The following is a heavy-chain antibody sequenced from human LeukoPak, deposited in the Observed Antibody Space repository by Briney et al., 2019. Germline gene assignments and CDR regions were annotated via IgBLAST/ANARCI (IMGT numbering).Heavy chain of an antibody. CDR1: GYTFTAYY. Sequence: GASVKVSCKASGYTFTAYYLYWVRQAPGQGLEWMGRINPNSGGTDYAQKFQGRVTMTRDTSISTAYMELSSLRSDDTAVYYCAIGMAAAGTFEYWGQGTLSPSPQ. D-gene: IGHD6-13*01. CDR3: AIGMAAAGTFEY. V-gene: IGHV1-2*06. CDR2: INPNSGGT. J-gene: IGHJ4*02.